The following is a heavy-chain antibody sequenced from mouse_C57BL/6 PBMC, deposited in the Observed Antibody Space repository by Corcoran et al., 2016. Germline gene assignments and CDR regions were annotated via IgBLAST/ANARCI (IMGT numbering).Heavy chain of an antibody. D-gene: IGHD2-4*01. V-gene: IGHV1-81*01. CDR1: GYTFTSYG. CDR3: ASSMYDCDHFYYFAIDF. J-gene: IGHJ4*01. CDR2: IYPRSGNT. Sequence: QVQLQQSGAELARPGASVKLSCQASGYTFTSYGISWVKQRTGQGLEWIGEIYPRSGNTYYNEKFKGIATLTADKSSSTAYMELRSLTCEGSAVYSCASSMYDCDHFYYFAIDFWGLGTFVTFSA.